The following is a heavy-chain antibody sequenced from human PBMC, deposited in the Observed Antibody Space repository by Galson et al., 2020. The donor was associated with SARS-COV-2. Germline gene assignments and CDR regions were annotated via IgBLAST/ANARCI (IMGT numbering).Heavy chain of an antibody. CDR1: GLSLTTRGVA. Sequence: SGPTLVKPGQSLTLNCTLSGLSLTTRGVAVAWIRQPPGKALEWLSLLYWHDDKRYSPGLNRRLTITRDTSKNQVILTMAALDRVNTATYYCVHIHSAATRGEYHHFDDWGQGTLVTVSS. CDR2: LYWHDDK. V-gene: IGHV2-5*01. CDR3: VHIHSAATRGEYHHFDD. J-gene: IGHJ4*02. D-gene: IGHD2-15*01.